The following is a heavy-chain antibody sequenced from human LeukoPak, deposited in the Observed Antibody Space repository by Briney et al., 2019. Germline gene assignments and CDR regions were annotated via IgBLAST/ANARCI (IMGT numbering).Heavy chain of an antibody. CDR3: AREGGTTVTYTTVDDAFDI. V-gene: IGHV3-7*01. J-gene: IGHJ3*02. Sequence: GGSLRLSCAASGFTFSSYWMSWVRQAPGKGLEWVANIKQDGSEKYYVDSVKGRFTISRDNAKNSLYLQMNSLRAEDTAVYYCAREGGTTVTYTTVDDAFDIWGQGTMVTVSS. CDR2: IKQDGSEK. D-gene: IGHD4-11*01. CDR1: GFTFSSYW.